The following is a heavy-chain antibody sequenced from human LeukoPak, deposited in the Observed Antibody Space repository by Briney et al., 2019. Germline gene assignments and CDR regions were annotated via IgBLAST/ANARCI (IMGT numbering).Heavy chain of an antibody. CDR3: ARGIAAAIDY. V-gene: IGHV3-30*04. J-gene: IGHJ4*02. CDR2: ISYDGSNK. D-gene: IGHD6-13*01. Sequence: GGSLRLSCAASGFTFSSYAMHWVRQAPGKGLEWVAVISYDGSNKYYADSVKGRFTISRDNSKNTLYLQMNSLRAEDTAVYYCARGIAAAIDYWGLGTLVTVSS. CDR1: GFTFSSYA.